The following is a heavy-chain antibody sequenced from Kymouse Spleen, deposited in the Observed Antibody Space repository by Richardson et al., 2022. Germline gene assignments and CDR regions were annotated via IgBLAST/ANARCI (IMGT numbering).Heavy chain of an antibody. D-gene: IGHD3-3*01. CDR1: GGSFSGYY. CDR2: INHSGST. J-gene: IGHJ6*02. V-gene: IGHV4-34*01. CDR3: ARGTTIFGVVTPV. Sequence: QVQLQQWGAGLLKPSETLSLTCAVYGGSFSGYYWSWIRQPPGKGLEWIGEINHSGSTNYNPSLKSRVTISVDTSKNQFSLKLSSVTAADTAVYYCARGTTIFGVVTPVWGQGTTVTVSS.